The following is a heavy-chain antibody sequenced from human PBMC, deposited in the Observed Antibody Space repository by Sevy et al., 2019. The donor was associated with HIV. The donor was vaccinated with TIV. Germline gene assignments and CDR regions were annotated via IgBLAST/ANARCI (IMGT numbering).Heavy chain of an antibody. CDR3: ARSTDYYDNSGYDS. CDR2: ISSGSSYI. Sequence: GSLKPSCAASGFTFRYYTMNWVRQAPGKGLGWVSSISSGSSYIFYADSMKGRFNVSRDNAKNSLFLQMNSLRDEDTALYYCARSTDYYDNSGYDSWGRGTLVTVSS. J-gene: IGHJ4*02. D-gene: IGHD3-22*01. CDR1: GFTFRYYT. V-gene: IGHV3-21*03.